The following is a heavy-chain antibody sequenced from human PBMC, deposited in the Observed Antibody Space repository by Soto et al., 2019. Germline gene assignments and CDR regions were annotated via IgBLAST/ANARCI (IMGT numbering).Heavy chain of an antibody. CDR1: GYTFTGYY. J-gene: IGHJ4*02. D-gene: IGHD1-7*01. V-gene: IGHV1-2*02. Sequence: QVQLVQSGAEVEKPGASVKVSCKASGYTFTGYYMHWVRQAPGQGLEWMGWINPNSGGTKYAQKFQGRVTLTRDTSLSTTYMELNSLRSDDTAVYYCALLPSCANNSGPSWNYAVDYWGQGTLVIVSS. CDR2: INPNSGGT. CDR3: ALLPSCANNSGPSWNYAVDY.